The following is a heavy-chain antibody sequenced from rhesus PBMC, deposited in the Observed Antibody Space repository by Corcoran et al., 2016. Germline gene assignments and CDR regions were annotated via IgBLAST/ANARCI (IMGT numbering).Heavy chain of an antibody. CDR1: GGSISSSNW. Sequence: QVQLQESGPGLVKPSETLSLTCAVSGGSISSSNWWSWIRQPPGKGLEWIGGNYSNSESTNYNPSRKSLVTISKDTSKNQFALKLSSVTAADTAVYYCARAAAGTNFDYWGQGVLVTVSS. CDR2: NYSNSEST. D-gene: IGHD6-31*01. V-gene: IGHV4S12*01. CDR3: ARAAAGTNFDY. J-gene: IGHJ4*01.